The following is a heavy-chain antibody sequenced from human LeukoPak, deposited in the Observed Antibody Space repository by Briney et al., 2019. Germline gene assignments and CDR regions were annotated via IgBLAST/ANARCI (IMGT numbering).Heavy chain of an antibody. J-gene: IGHJ6*03. Sequence: PSEXLSLTCAVSGYSISSGDYWGWIRQPPGKGLEWIGNIYHSGSTFYNPSLKSRVTISVHTSKNQFSLKLSSVTAADTAVYYCARITGSYYYYYMDVWGKGTTVTVSS. CDR2: IYHSGST. V-gene: IGHV4-38-2*01. D-gene: IGHD3-10*01. CDR1: GYSISSGDY. CDR3: ARITGSYYYYYMDV.